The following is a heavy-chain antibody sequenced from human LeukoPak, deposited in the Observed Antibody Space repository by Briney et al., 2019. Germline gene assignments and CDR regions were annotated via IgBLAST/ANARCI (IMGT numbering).Heavy chain of an antibody. D-gene: IGHD6-6*01. V-gene: IGHV1-2*02. J-gene: IGHJ6*02. CDR1: GFTFSNFY. CDR2: INPNSGGT. CDR3: ARGGFSRSSEFYYGMDV. Sequence: ASVKVSCKASGFTFSNFYMHWVRQAPGQGLEWMGWINPNSGGTNYAQKFQGRVTMTRGTSINTAYMELSRLRSDDTAVYYCARGGFSRSSEFYYGMDVWGQGTTVIVSS.